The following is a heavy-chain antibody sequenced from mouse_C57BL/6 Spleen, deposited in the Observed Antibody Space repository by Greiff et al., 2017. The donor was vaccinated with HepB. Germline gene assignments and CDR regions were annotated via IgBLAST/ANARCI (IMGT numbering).Heavy chain of an antibody. J-gene: IGHJ2*01. D-gene: IGHD4-1*01. CDR3: TRAGWDDYFDY. Sequence: EVKLMESGEGLVKPGGSLKLSCAASGFTFSSYAMSWVRQTPEKRLEWVAYVSSGGDYIYYADTVKGRFTISRDNARNTLYLQMSSLKSEDTAMYYCTRAGWDDYFDYWGQGTTLTVSS. CDR1: GFTFSSYA. V-gene: IGHV5-9-1*02. CDR2: VSSGGDYI.